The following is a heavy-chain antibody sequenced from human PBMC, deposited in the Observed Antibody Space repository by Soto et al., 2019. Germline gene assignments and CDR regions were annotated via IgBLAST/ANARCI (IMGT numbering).Heavy chain of an antibody. D-gene: IGHD2-15*01. CDR3: AKDHCSGGSCYFVDY. CDR2: ISYDGSNK. V-gene: IGHV3-30*18. J-gene: IGHJ4*02. Sequence: VAVISYDGSNKYYADSVKGRFTISRDNSKNTLYLQMNSLRAEDTAVYYCAKDHCSGGSCYFVDYWGQGTLVTVSS.